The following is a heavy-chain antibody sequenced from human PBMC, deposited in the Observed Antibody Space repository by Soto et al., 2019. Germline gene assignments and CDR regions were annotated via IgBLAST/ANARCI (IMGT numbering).Heavy chain of an antibody. Sequence: SLKISCKVPGYSFTSYWISWVRQMPGKGLEWMGRIDPSDSYTNYSPSFQGHVTISADKSISTAYLQWSSLKASDTAMYYCARRGYGDYYYGMDVWGQGTTVTVSS. CDR3: ARRGYGDYYYGMDV. CDR2: IDPSDSYT. D-gene: IGHD4-17*01. CDR1: GYSFTSYW. J-gene: IGHJ6*02. V-gene: IGHV5-10-1*01.